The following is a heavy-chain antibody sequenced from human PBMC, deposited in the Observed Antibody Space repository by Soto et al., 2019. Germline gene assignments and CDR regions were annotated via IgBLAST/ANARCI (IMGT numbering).Heavy chain of an antibody. J-gene: IGHJ4*02. D-gene: IGHD1-1*01. CDR3: ARGRYGDY. CDR2: ISAHNGNT. V-gene: IGHV1-18*01. CDR1: GYTFTSYG. Sequence: QVHLVQSGAEVKKPGASVKVSCKASGYTFTSYGITWVRQAPGQGLEWMGWISAHNGNTDYAQKLEGRVSVTRDTSTSAAYMELRSLISDGTAVYYCARGRYGDYWGQGAQVTVSS.